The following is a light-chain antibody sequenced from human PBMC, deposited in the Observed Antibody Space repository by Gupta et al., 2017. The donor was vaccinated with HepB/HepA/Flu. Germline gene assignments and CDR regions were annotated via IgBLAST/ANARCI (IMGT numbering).Light chain of an antibody. V-gene: IGKV3-20*01. CDR3: HQYGSSPWT. CDR2: GAA. J-gene: IGKJ1*01. Sequence: PGERATLSCRASQSLSSTDLAWYQQKPGQAPRLLSYGAATRATGIPDRFSGSGSETDFTLTINRLDPEDFAVYFCHQYGSSPWTFGQGTQVEVK. CDR1: QSLSSTD.